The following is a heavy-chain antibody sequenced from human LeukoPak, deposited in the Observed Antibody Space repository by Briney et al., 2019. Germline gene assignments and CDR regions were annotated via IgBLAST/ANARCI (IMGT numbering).Heavy chain of an antibody. Sequence: GASVKVSCKASGYTFTSYGINWVRQAPGQGLEWMGCVSAYNGNTNYAQKLQGRVTMTTDTSTSTDYMELRSLRSDDTAVYYCARGPKYSSRWYGIDYWGQGTLVTVSS. CDR1: GYTFTSYG. CDR3: ARGPKYSSRWYGIDY. J-gene: IGHJ4*02. V-gene: IGHV1-18*01. D-gene: IGHD6-13*01. CDR2: VSAYNGNT.